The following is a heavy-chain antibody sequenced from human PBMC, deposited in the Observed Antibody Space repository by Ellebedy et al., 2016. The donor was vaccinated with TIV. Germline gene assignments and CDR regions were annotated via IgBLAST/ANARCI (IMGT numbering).Heavy chain of an antibody. CDR2: INAGNGNT. V-gene: IGHV1-3*01. J-gene: IGHJ4*02. CDR1: GYTFTTYA. CDR3: AKQGGNSYGSPFDY. D-gene: IGHD5-18*01. Sequence: AASVKVSCKASGYTFTTYAMHWVRQAPGQRLEWMAWINAGNGNTNYSQKFQGRVTITRDTSATTVYMELSSLRSEDTAVYYCAKQGGNSYGSPFDYWGQGTLVTVSS.